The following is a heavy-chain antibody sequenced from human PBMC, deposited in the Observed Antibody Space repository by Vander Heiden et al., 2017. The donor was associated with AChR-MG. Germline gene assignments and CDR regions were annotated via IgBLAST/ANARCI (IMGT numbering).Heavy chain of an antibody. CDR2: INPGDSDT. CDR1: GYSFTSYW. V-gene: IGHV5-51*03. J-gene: IGHJ6*02. CDR3: ARLAHYSNYPNGPAMDV. Sequence: EVQLVQSGAEVKKPGESLKISCKGSGYSFTSYWIGWVRQMPGEGLEWMGLINPGDSDTRYSPSFRGQVTISADKSISTAYLQWSSLKASDTAIYYGARLAHYSNYPNGPAMDVWGHGTTVTVSS. D-gene: IGHD4-4*01.